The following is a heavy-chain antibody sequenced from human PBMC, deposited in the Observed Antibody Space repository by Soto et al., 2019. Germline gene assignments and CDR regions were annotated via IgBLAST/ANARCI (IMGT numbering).Heavy chain of an antibody. Sequence: QVQLQESGPGLVKPSGTLSLTCAVSGGSISSSNWWSWVRQPPGKGLEWIGEIYHSGSTNYNPSLKSRVTRSVDKSKNQFSLKLSSVTAADTAVYYCARAMRDIVVVPAAMSGWFDPWGQGTLVTVSS. CDR2: IYHSGST. V-gene: IGHV4-4*02. CDR3: ARAMRDIVVVPAAMSGWFDP. J-gene: IGHJ5*02. CDR1: GGSISSSNW. D-gene: IGHD2-2*01.